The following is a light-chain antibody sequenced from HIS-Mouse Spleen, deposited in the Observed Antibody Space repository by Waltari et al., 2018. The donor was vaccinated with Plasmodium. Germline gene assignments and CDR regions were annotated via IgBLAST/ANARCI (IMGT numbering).Light chain of an antibody. CDR2: KDS. Sequence: SYELTPPSSVSVSPVQTARITCSGDVLAKQYARWFQQKPGQAPVLVIYKDSERPSGIPERFSGSSSGTTVTLTISGAQVEDEADYYCYSAADNNRVFGGGTKLTVL. CDR1: VLAKQY. CDR3: YSAADNNRV. V-gene: IGLV3-27*01. J-gene: IGLJ3*02.